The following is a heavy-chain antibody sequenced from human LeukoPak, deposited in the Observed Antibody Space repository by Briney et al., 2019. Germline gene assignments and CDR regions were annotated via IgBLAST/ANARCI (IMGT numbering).Heavy chain of an antibody. Sequence: SQTLSLTCTVSGASISSGGYYWSWIPQPPGKGLEWIGYIYHSGSTYSNPSLKSRVTISVDRSKNQFSLKLSSVTAADTAVYYCARALNGEQQLTPDWYFDLWGRGTLVTVSS. V-gene: IGHV4-30-2*01. CDR3: ARALNGEQQLTPDWYFDL. CDR1: GASISSGGYY. J-gene: IGHJ2*01. CDR2: IYHSGST. D-gene: IGHD6-13*01.